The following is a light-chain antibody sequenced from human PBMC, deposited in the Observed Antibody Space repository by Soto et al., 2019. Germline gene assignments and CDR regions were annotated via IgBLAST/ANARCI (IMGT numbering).Light chain of an antibody. CDR3: QERSNWPPFT. Sequence: EIVLTQSPATLSLSPGERATLSCRASQSVSRYLAWYQHKPGQAPRLLMYDASNRATGIPNRFSGSGSGTDFTLTISSLEPEDFAVYYCQERSNWPPFTFGPGTKVEIK. J-gene: IGKJ3*01. V-gene: IGKV3-11*01. CDR1: QSVSRY. CDR2: DAS.